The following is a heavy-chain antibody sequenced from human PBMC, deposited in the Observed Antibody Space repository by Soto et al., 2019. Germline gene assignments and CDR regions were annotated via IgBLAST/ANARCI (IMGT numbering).Heavy chain of an antibody. CDR1: GFTFSSYW. V-gene: IGHV3-74*01. Sequence: EVQLVESGGGLVQPGGSLRLSCVASGFTFSSYWMHWVRQAPGKGRGWVSSISNDGSSIYADPVKGRFTISRDNAKNTLYLQMNSLRAEDTAVYYCARLPNKSPQNWDQGTLVIVSP. CDR2: ISNDGSS. J-gene: IGHJ1*01. CDR3: ARLPNKSPQN.